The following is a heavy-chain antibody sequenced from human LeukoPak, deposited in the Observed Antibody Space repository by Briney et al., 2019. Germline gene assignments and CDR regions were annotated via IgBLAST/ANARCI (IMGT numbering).Heavy chain of an antibody. CDR3: AKDIKVSGWSPAIDY. CDR2: ISWNSGSI. Sequence: AGGSLRLSCAASGFTFVDYAMHWVRQAAGKGLEWVSGISWNSGSIGYADSVKGRFTISRDNAKNSLYLQMNSLRAEDTALYYCAKDIKVSGWSPAIDYWGQGTLVTVSS. CDR1: GFTFVDYA. V-gene: IGHV3-9*01. J-gene: IGHJ4*02. D-gene: IGHD6-19*01.